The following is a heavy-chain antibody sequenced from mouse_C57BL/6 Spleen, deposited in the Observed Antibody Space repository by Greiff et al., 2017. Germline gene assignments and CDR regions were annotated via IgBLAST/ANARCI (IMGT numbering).Heavy chain of an antibody. Sequence: EVHLVESGGDLVKPGGSLKLSCAASGFTFSSYGMSWVRQTPDKRLEWVATISSGGSYTYYPDSVKGRFTISRDNAKNTLYLQMSSLKSEDTAMYYCARHNYGSSLYWYFDVWGTGTTVTVSS. CDR3: ARHNYGSSLYWYFDV. CDR2: ISSGGSYT. V-gene: IGHV5-6*01. CDR1: GFTFSSYG. J-gene: IGHJ1*03. D-gene: IGHD1-1*01.